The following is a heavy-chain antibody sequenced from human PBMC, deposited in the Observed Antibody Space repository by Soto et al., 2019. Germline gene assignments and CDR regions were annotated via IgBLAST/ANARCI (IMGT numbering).Heavy chain of an antibody. CDR1: ENTFTNYW. J-gene: IGHJ3*02. V-gene: IGHV5-51*01. CDR2: IYPGDSDT. D-gene: IGHD2-15*01. CDR3: ARTRMKWSPNAAFDI. Sequence: EVQLVQSGAEMIKSGESLKISCRGSENTFTNYWIGWVRQMPGQGLEWMGVIYPGDSDTRYSPSFQGHVTISADKSISTTYLQGSSLKASDTAMYYCARTRMKWSPNAAFDIWGQGTMVTVSS.